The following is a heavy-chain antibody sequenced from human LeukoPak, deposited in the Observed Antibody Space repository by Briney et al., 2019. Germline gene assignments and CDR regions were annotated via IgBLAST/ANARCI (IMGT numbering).Heavy chain of an antibody. CDR2: ISYDGSNK. V-gene: IGHV3-30*18. CDR1: GFTFSSYG. CDR3: AKDPYVWGSYRYRPLGAFDI. D-gene: IGHD3-16*02. J-gene: IGHJ3*02. Sequence: GGSLRLSCAASGFTFSSYGMHWVRQAPGKGLEWVAVISYDGSNKYNADSVKGRFTISRDNSKNTLYLQMNSLRAEDTAVYYCAKDPYVWGSYRYRPLGAFDIWGQGTMVTVSS.